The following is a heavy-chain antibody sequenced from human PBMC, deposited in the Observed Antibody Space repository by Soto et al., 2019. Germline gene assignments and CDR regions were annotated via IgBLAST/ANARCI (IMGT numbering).Heavy chain of an antibody. CDR1: GYSFTSYW. V-gene: IGHV5-10-1*01. D-gene: IGHD3-10*01. CDR2: SDPSDSYT. J-gene: IGHJ4*02. CDR3: ARQPSYYGSGSYPTPH. Sequence: GESLKISCKGSGYSFTSYWISWVSQMPGKGLEWMGRSDPSDSYTNYSPSFQGHVTISADKSISTAYLQWSSLKASDTAMYYCARQPSYYGSGSYPTPHWGQGTMVTVSS.